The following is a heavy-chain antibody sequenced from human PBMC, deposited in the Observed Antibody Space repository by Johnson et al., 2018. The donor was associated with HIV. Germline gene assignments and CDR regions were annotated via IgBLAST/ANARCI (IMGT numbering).Heavy chain of an antibody. V-gene: IGHV3-48*01. CDR1: GFTFSSYG. CDR3: AKVAVATAAGGVGLNI. J-gene: IGHJ3*02. Sequence: VQLVESGGGVVQPGRSLRLSCAASGFTFSSYGMHWVRQAPGKGLEWVSYISSSGSTIYYADSVKVRFTISRDLSKNTLFLQMNSLRADDTAVYYCAKVAVATAAGGVGLNIWGPGTMVTVSS. CDR2: ISSSGSTI. D-gene: IGHD6-13*01.